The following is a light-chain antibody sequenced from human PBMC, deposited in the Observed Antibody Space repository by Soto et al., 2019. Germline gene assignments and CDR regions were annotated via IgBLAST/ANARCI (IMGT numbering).Light chain of an antibody. CDR1: QSVSSN. CDR2: GAS. Sequence: EVVMTQSPATLSVSPGERATLSCRASQSVSSNLAWYQQKHGQAPRLLIYGASTRATGIPARFSGSGSGTEFTLTLSSLQSEDFAVYYCQQYDNWPPIPFGQGTRLGIK. V-gene: IGKV3-15*01. J-gene: IGKJ5*01. CDR3: QQYDNWPPIP.